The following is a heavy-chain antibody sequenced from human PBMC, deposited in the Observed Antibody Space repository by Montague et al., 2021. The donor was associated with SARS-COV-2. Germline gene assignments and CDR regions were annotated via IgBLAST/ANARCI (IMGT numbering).Heavy chain of an antibody. CDR3: ARIRYDILTGYQTLFDY. D-gene: IGHD3-9*01. Sequence: PALVKPTQTLTLTCTFSGFSLSTSGMCVSWIRQPPGKALEWLARXDWDDDKYYSTSLKTRLTISKDTSKNQVVLTMTNMDPVDTATYYCARIRYDILTGYQTLFDYWGQGTLVTASS. V-gene: IGHV2-70*11. CDR2: XDWDDDK. CDR1: GFSLSTSGMC. J-gene: IGHJ4*02.